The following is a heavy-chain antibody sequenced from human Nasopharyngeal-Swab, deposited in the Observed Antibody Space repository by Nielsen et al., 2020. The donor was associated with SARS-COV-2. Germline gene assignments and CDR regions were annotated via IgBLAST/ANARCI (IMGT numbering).Heavy chain of an antibody. D-gene: IGHD3-3*01. Sequence: GESLKISCAASGFTFNNYNFNWVRQAPGKGPEWVSSISSSSSYIYYADSVKGRFTISRDNAKNSLYLQMNSLRAEDTAVYYCARDGLDYDFWSAYFMDVWGQGTTVTFSS. V-gene: IGHV3-21*01. CDR3: ARDGLDYDFWSAYFMDV. CDR2: ISSSSSYI. CDR1: GFTFNNYN. J-gene: IGHJ6*02.